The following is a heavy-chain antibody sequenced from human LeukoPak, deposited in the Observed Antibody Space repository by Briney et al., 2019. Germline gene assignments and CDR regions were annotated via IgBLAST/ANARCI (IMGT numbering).Heavy chain of an antibody. D-gene: IGHD2-15*01. CDR3: ARDQCSGGSCYPGDYNWFDP. V-gene: IGHV1-69*13. CDR1: GGTFSSYA. J-gene: IGHJ5*02. CDR2: IIPTFGTA. Sequence: SVKVSCKASGGTFSSYAISWVRQAPGQGLEWMGGIIPTFGTANYAQKFQGRVTITADESTSTAYMELSSLRSEDTAVYYCARDQCSGGSCYPGDYNWFDPWGQGTLVTVSS.